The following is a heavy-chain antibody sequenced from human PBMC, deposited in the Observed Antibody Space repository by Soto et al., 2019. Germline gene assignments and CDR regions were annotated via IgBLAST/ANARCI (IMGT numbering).Heavy chain of an antibody. Sequence: TLYITCTVSGGSLYTYSWTWLRQPAGKGLEWIGHIYSSGSANYNPSLKSRVSMSVDTSKNQFSLKLNSVTAADTAVYYRATILEDNASWGKGPRVTVS. CDR2: IYSSGSA. CDR1: GGSLYTYS. D-gene: IGHD1-1*01. CDR3: ATILEDNAS. V-gene: IGHV4-4*07. J-gene: IGHJ5*02.